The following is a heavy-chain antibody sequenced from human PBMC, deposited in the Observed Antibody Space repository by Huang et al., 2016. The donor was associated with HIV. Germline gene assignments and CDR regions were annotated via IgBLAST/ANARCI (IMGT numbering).Heavy chain of an antibody. D-gene: IGHD6-19*01. CDR3: ARWHLVAGFDY. V-gene: IGHV3-11*04. CDR1: GFTFSDYY. J-gene: IGHJ4*02. CDR2: ISSSGSTI. Sequence: QVQLVESGGGLVKPGGSLRLSCAASGFTFSDYYMRWIRQAPGKGLELVSNISSSGSTIYDADSVKGRFTISRDNAKNSRYLQMNSLRAEDTAVYYCARWHLVAGFDYWGQGTLVTVSS.